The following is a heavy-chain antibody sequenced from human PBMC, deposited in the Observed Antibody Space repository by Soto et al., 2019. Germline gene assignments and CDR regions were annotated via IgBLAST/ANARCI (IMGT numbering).Heavy chain of an antibody. CDR2: IWYDGSNK. Sequence: QVQLVESGGGVVQPGRSLRLSCAASGFTFSSYGMHWVRQAPGKGLEWVAVIWYDGSNKYYADSVKGRFTISRDNSKNTLYLQMNSLRAEDTAVYYYARIDCSGGSCYKAYYYYGMDVWGQGTTVTVSS. D-gene: IGHD2-15*01. CDR1: GFTFSSYG. J-gene: IGHJ6*02. V-gene: IGHV3-33*01. CDR3: ARIDCSGGSCYKAYYYYGMDV.